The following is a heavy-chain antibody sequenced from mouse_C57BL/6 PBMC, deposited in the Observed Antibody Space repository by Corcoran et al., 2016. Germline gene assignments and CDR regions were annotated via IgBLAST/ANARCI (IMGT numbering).Heavy chain of an antibody. Sequence: QVTLKESGPGMLQSSQTLSLNCSFSGFSLSTSGMGVSWIRQPSGKGLEWLAHIYWDDDKRYNPSLKSRLTISKDTSRNQVFLKITSVDTADTATYYCARRGKLDYFYYWGQGTTLTVSS. J-gene: IGHJ2*01. CDR2: IYWDDDK. V-gene: IGHV8-12*01. CDR3: ARRGKLDYFYY. CDR1: GFSLSTSGMG.